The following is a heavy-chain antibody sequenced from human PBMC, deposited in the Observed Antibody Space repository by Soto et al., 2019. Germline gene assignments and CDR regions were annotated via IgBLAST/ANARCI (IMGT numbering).Heavy chain of an antibody. CDR2: INAGNGNT. V-gene: IGHV1-3*01. D-gene: IGHD3-22*01. Sequence: ASVKVSCKASGYTFTSYAMHWVRQAPGQRLEWMGWINAGNGNTKYSQKFQGRVTITRDTSASTAYMELSSLRSEDTAVYYCARAEMIVVAHQIDDWGQGTRVTVSS. J-gene: IGHJ4*02. CDR3: ARAEMIVVAHQIDD. CDR1: GYTFTSYA.